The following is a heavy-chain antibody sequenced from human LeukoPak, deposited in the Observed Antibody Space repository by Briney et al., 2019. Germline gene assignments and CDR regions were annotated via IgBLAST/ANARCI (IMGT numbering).Heavy chain of an antibody. CDR2: ISAYNGNT. CDR3: ARDRVLEYAGQKIDY. V-gene: IGHV1-18*01. D-gene: IGHD1-14*01. Sequence: ASVKVSCKASGYTFTSYGISWVRQAPGQGLEWMGWISAYNGNTNYAQKLPGRVTMTTDTSTSTPYMELRSLRSDDTAVYYCARDRVLEYAGQKIDYWGQGTLVTVSS. CDR1: GYTFTSYG. J-gene: IGHJ4*02.